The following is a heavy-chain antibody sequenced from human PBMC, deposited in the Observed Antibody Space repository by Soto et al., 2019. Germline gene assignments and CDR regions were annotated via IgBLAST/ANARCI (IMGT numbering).Heavy chain of an antibody. Sequence: PGGSLRLSCAASGFTFSSYGMHWVRQAPGKGLEWVAVISYDGSNKYYADSVKGRFTISRDNSKNTLYLQMNSLRAEDTAVYYCAKETTPPAVAGGVAPYGMDVWGQGTTVTVSS. V-gene: IGHV3-30*18. CDR1: GFTFSSYG. J-gene: IGHJ6*02. CDR3: AKETTPPAVAGGVAPYGMDV. D-gene: IGHD6-19*01. CDR2: ISYDGSNK.